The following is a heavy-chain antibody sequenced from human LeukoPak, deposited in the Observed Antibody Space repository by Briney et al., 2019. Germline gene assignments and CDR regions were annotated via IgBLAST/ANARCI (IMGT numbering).Heavy chain of an antibody. J-gene: IGHJ4*02. CDR1: VYTFTNYY. V-gene: IGHV1-2*02. CDR2: INPSGGST. Sequence: ASVKLSYNASVYTFTNYYKHGARHPPAQAPEGRGKINPSGGSTNYAQNFQGRVTMTRDTSISTAYMELSRLRSDDSAVYYCARVGFYYGSGSDYWGQGTLVSVSS. D-gene: IGHD3-10*01. CDR3: ARVGFYYGSGSDY.